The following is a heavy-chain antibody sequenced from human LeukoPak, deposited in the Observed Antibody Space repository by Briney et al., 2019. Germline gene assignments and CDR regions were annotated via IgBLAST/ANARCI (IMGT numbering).Heavy chain of an antibody. CDR1: GFTFSSYS. CDR3: ARVPDYGDFWFDP. V-gene: IGHV3-21*01. CDR2: ISSSSSYI. Sequence: GGSLRLSCAASGFTFSSYSMNWVRQAPGKGLEWVSSISSSSSYIYYADSVKGRFTISRDNAKNSLYLQMNSLRAEDTAVYYCARVPDYGDFWFDPWGQGTLVTVSS. D-gene: IGHD4-17*01. J-gene: IGHJ5*02.